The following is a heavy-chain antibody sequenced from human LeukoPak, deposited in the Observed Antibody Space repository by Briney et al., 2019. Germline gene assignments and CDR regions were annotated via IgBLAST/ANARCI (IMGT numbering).Heavy chain of an antibody. CDR1: GGSISSSNW. J-gene: IGHJ4*02. CDR2: IYHSGST. Sequence: SETLSLTCAVSGGSISSSNWWSWVRQPPGEGLEWIGEIYHSGSTNYNPSLKSRVSISVDKSKNQFSLKLSSVTAADTAVYYCARGQVYYGSGRPIVTLDYWGQGTLVTVSS. CDR3: ARGQVYYGSGRPIVTLDY. V-gene: IGHV4-4*02. D-gene: IGHD3-10*01.